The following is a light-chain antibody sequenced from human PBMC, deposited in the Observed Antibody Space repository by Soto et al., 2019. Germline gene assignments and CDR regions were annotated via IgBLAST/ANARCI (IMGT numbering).Light chain of an antibody. J-gene: IGKJ5*01. CDR1: QDIDKY. CDR2: DVT. Sequence: DIQMTQSPSSLSASVGDRVTITCQASQDIDKYLNWYQQKPGKAPKLLIDDVTNLETGVPSRFSGSGSGTHFTFTIGSLHPEDIATYYCQQYYDLPITFGQGTRLEIK. V-gene: IGKV1-33*01. CDR3: QQYYDLPIT.